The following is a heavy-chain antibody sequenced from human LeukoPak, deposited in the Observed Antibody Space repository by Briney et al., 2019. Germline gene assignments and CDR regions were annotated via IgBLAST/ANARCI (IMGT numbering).Heavy chain of an antibody. V-gene: IGHV4-30-4*01. D-gene: IGHD3-22*01. Sequence: PSQTLSLTCTVSGGSISSGDYYWSWIRQPPGKGLEWIGYIYYSGSTYYNPSLKSRVTISVDTSKNQFSLKLSSVTAADTAVYYCARETGRDYDSSGYYYSHDAFDIWGQGTMVTVSS. CDR1: GGSISSGDYY. CDR2: IYYSGST. CDR3: ARETGRDYDSSGYYYSHDAFDI. J-gene: IGHJ3*02.